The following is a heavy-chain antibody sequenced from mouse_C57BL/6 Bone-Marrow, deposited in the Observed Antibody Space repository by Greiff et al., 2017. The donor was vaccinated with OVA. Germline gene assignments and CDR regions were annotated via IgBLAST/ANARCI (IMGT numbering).Heavy chain of an antibody. CDR1: GYTFTTYP. V-gene: IGHV1-47*01. D-gene: IGHD1-1*01. J-gene: IGHJ1*03. CDR2: FHPYNDDT. Sequence: VQLQESGAELVKPGASVKMSCKASGYTFTTYPIEWMKQNHGKSLEWIGNFHPYNDDTKYNEKFKGKATLTVEKSSSTVYLELSRLTSDDSAVYYCARGHYGSYWYFDVWGTGTTVTVSS. CDR3: ARGHYGSYWYFDV.